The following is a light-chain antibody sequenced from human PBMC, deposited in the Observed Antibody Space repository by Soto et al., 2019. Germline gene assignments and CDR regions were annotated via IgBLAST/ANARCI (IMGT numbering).Light chain of an antibody. Sequence: AIRMTQSPSSLSASTGDRVTITCRASQGISSYLAWYQQKPGKAPKLLIYAASTLQSGVPSRFSGSGSGTDFTLTISSLQPDDFATYFCQQSHSTPPTSGGGTKVDIK. J-gene: IGKJ4*01. CDR3: QQSHSTPPT. CDR1: QGISSY. V-gene: IGKV1-8*01. CDR2: AAS.